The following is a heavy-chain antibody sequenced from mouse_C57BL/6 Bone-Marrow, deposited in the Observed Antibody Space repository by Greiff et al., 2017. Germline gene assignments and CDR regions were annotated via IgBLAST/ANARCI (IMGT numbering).Heavy chain of an antibody. D-gene: IGHD1-1*01. CDR1: GYTFTSYW. Sequence: QVQLQQPGAELVKPGASVKMSCKASGYTFTSYWITWVKQRPGQGLEWIGDIYPGSGSTNYNEKFKSKATLTVDTSSSTAYMQLSSLTSEDSAVYYCARWDYGSSYRFAYWGQGTLVTVSA. CDR2: IYPGSGST. V-gene: IGHV1-55*01. CDR3: ARWDYGSSYRFAY. J-gene: IGHJ3*01.